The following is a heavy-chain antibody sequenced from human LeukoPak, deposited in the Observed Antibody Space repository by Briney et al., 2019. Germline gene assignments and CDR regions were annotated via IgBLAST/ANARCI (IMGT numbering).Heavy chain of an antibody. D-gene: IGHD5-24*01. Sequence: ASVKVSCKAYGYSFTTYWIHWVRQAPGQGLEWMGCMNPDSGVTGYAQRFQGRVTMTRDTSINTAYMQLTGLKSDDTAVYFCARDPGFLQSDYWGQGTLVTVPS. CDR2: MNPDSGVT. CDR3: ARDPGFLQSDY. J-gene: IGHJ4*02. CDR1: GYSFTTYW. V-gene: IGHV1-2*02.